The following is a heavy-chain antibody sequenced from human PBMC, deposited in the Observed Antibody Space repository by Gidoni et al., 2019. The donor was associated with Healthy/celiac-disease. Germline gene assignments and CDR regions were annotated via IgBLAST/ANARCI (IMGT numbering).Heavy chain of an antibody. Sequence: QLQLQESCPGLAKPSETLSRTCDVSGGSISSSSYYWGWIRQPPGTGLECIWSIYYSGSTYYNPSLKSRVTISVDTSKNQFSLKLSSVTAADTAVYYCARRGGCDGPVFDYWGQGTLVTVSS. CDR3: ARRGGCDGPVFDY. D-gene: IGHD2-2*01. V-gene: IGHV4-39*01. CDR1: GGSISSSSYY. CDR2: IYYSGST. J-gene: IGHJ4*02.